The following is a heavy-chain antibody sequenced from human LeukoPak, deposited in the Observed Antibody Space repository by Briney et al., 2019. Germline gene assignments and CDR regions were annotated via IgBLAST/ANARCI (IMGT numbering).Heavy chain of an antibody. Sequence: SETLSLTCTVSGGSISSYYWNWIRQPPGKGLEWIGYIYYSGSTYYNPSLKSRVTISVDTSKNQFSLKLSSVTAADTAVYYCARGGYSGYEYDYWGQGTLVTVSS. J-gene: IGHJ4*02. D-gene: IGHD5-12*01. V-gene: IGHV4-59*04. CDR1: GGSISSYY. CDR3: ARGGYSGYEYDY. CDR2: IYYSGST.